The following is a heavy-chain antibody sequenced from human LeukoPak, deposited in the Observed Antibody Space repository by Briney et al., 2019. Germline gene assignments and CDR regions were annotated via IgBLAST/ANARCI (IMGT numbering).Heavy chain of an antibody. CDR3: ARGGIVLVRGVIRGPDF. V-gene: IGHV3-48*01. J-gene: IGHJ4*02. D-gene: IGHD3-10*01. CDR1: GFSFDTYS. Sequence: GGSLRLSCAASGFSFDTYSVHWVRQAPGRGLQWVAYVSSSGSVTFYEDSVKGRFSISRDNAKNSVSLQMNCLRVEDTAVYYCARGGIVLVRGVIRGPDFWGQGTLVTVSA. CDR2: VSSSGSVT.